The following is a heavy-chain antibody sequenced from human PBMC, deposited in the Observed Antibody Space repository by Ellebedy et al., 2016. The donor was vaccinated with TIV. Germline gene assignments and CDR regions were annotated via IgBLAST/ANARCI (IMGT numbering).Heavy chain of an antibody. J-gene: IGHJ4*02. CDR2: IWSDGTTK. Sequence: PGGSLRLSCAASGFIFTTYGMHWVRQAPGKGLEWVAVIWSDGTTKYYADSVKGRFTISRDNSKNTLYLQMNSLRGEDTAVYYCAREVIYGGYQFDYWGQGTLVTVSS. V-gene: IGHV3-33*01. D-gene: IGHD5-12*01. CDR1: GFIFTTYG. CDR3: AREVIYGGYQFDY.